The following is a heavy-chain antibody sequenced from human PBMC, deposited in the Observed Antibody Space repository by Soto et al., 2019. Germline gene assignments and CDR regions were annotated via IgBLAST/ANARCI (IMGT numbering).Heavy chain of an antibody. V-gene: IGHV1-46*01. Sequence: ASVKLSCNASGYTFTTYSMHWVRQTPGHGLEWMGVINPSGGRTSYAQKFQGRVTMTRDTSTSTVHMELSNLRSEDTAVYFCARDGGYDVLTGHYILLYYLDNWGLGTLVTSPQ. J-gene: IGHJ4*02. CDR3: ARDGGYDVLTGHYILLYYLDN. CDR1: GYTFTTYS. D-gene: IGHD3-9*01. CDR2: INPSGGRT.